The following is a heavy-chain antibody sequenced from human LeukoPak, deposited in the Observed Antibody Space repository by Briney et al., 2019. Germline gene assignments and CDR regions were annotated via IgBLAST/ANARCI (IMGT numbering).Heavy chain of an antibody. CDR2: IYYSGGT. D-gene: IGHD6-13*01. CDR1: GDSISDGDYY. CDR3: ARAWTSAGRFDF. J-gene: IGHJ4*02. Sequence: SETLSLTCTVSGDSISDGDYYWSWIRQPSGKGLEWLGYIYYSGGTYYNPSLKSRLTISVDTSRNQFSLKLSSVTAADTAVYYCARAWTSAGRFDFWGQGTLVPVSS. V-gene: IGHV4-30-4*01.